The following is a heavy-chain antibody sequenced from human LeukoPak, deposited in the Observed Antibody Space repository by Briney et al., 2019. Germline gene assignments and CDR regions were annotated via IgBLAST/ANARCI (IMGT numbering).Heavy chain of an antibody. CDR2: IYYSGST. D-gene: IGHD3-22*01. CDR1: GGSISSSSYY. V-gene: IGHV4-39*01. J-gene: IGHJ6*03. CDR3: ARTQLDSSGYYYYYYYMDV. Sequence: PSETLSLTCTVSGGSISSSSYYRGWIRQPPGKGLEWIGSIYYSGSTYYNPSLKSRVTISVDTSKNQFSLKLSSVTAADTAVYYCARTQLDSSGYYYYYYYMDVWGKGTTVTVSS.